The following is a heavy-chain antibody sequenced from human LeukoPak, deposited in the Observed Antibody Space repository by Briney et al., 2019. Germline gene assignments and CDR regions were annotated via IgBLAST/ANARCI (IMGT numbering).Heavy chain of an antibody. J-gene: IGHJ4*02. CDR1: GYTFTSYG. D-gene: IGHD3-3*01. V-gene: IGHV1-18*01. CDR2: ISAYNGNT. CDR3: ARVSAADYDFWSGYWYYFDC. Sequence: ASVKVSCKASGYTFTSYGISWVRQAPGQGLEWMGWISAYNGNTNYAQKLQGRVTMTTDTSTSTAYMELRSLRSDDTAVYYCARVSAADYDFWSGYWYYFDCWGQGTLVTVSS.